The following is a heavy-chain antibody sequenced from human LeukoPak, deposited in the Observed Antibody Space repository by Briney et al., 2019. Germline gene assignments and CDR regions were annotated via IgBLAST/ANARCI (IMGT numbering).Heavy chain of an antibody. Sequence: GGSLRLSCAASGFTFSDYYMSWIRQAPGKGLEWVSYISSSGSTIYYADSVKGRFTISRDNAKNSLYLQMNSLRAEDTAVYYCISLRICGGDCYDGYWGQGTLVTVSS. V-gene: IGHV3-11*01. J-gene: IGHJ4*02. CDR3: ISLRICGGDCYDGY. CDR2: ISSSGSTI. CDR1: GFTFSDYY. D-gene: IGHD2-21*02.